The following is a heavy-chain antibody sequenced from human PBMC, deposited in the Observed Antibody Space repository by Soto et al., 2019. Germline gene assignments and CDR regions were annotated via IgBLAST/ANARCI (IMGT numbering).Heavy chain of an antibody. CDR2: MHTGGNEK. CDR1: GFTFSYYG. J-gene: IGHJ4*02. V-gene: IGHV3-33*08. D-gene: IGHD3-9*01. CDR3: ARDADTTGHYSHFDL. Sequence: QVQLVESGGGVVQPGGSLRLSCAASGFTFSYYGFHWVRQAPGKGLEWVAVMHTGGNEKYYVDSVQGRFTVSRDDSRNMVYLEMSGLRAEDTAEYFCARDADTTGHYSHFDLWGRGALVAVS.